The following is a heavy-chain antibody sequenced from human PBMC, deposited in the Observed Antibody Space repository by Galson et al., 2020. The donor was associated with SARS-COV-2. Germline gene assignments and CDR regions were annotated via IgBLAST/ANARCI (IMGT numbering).Heavy chain of an antibody. J-gene: IGHJ4*02. V-gene: IGHV3-30-3*01. CDR3: ARDRGRDDSLTGGDY. CDR1: GFTFSSYA. CDR2: ISYDGSNK. Sequence: TGGSLRLSCAASGFTFSSYAMHWVRQAPGKGLEWVAVISYDGSNKYYADSVKGRFTISRDNSKNTLYLQMNSLRAEDTAVYYCARDRGRDDSLTGGDYWGQGTLVTGSS. D-gene: IGHD3-9*01.